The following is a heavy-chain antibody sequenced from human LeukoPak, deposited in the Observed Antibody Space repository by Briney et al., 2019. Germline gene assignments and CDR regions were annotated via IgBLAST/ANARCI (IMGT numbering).Heavy chain of an antibody. J-gene: IGHJ6*03. CDR1: DGSMSGSSFF. CDR3: ARDVGRGNWNYDSYMDV. V-gene: IGHV4-39*07. D-gene: IGHD1-20*01. Sequence: SETLSLTCSVSDGSMSGSSFFWGFWVWIRQSPGKGLEWIGSIYNSGSTYYNPSLKSRVTISVDTSNNQFSLNLSSVTVADTAVYFCARDVGRGNWNYDSYMDVWGKGTTVTVSS. CDR2: IYNSGST.